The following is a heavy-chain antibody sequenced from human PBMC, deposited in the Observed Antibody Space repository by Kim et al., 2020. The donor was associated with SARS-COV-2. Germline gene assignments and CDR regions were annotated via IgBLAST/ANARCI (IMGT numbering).Heavy chain of an antibody. Sequence: GGSLRLSCAASGITLSYYAMSWVRQAPGKGLEWVSATSESGDNTFYADSVKGRFTISTDKSKYTVSLQMHGLRVEDTAIYYCALRTVVAGTIDFWGQGILVTVSS. J-gene: IGHJ4*02. D-gene: IGHD1-1*01. V-gene: IGHV3-23*01. CDR2: TSESGDNT. CDR3: ALRTVVAGTIDF. CDR1: GITLSYYA.